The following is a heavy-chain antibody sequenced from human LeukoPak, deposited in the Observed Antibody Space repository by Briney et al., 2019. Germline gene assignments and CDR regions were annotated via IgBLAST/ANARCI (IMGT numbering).Heavy chain of an antibody. CDR1: GGTFSSYA. Sequence: SVKVSCKASGGTFSSYAISWVRQAPGQGPEWMGRIIPILGIANYAQKFQGRVTITADKSTSTAYMELSSLRSEDTAVYYCTTQSTSSSDSKIDYWGQGTLVTVSS. CDR3: TTQSTSSSDSKIDY. D-gene: IGHD1-14*01. V-gene: IGHV1-69*04. CDR2: IIPILGIA. J-gene: IGHJ4*02.